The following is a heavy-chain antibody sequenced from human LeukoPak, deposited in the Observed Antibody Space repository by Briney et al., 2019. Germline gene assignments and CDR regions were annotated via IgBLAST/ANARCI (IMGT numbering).Heavy chain of an antibody. CDR3: AKDHNIVVGTYYMDV. CDR2: ISWDGGST. D-gene: IGHD2-2*01. V-gene: IGHV3-43*01. CDR1: GFTFDDYT. J-gene: IGHJ6*03. Sequence: PGGSLRLSCAASGFTFDDYTMHWVRQTPGKGLEWVSLISWDGGSTYYADSVKGRFTISRDNSKNTLYLQMNSLRAEDTAVYYCAKDHNIVVGTYYMDVWGKGTTVTISS.